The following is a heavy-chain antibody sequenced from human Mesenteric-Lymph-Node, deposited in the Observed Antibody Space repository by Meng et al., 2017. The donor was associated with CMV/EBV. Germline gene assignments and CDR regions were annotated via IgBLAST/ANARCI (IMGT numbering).Heavy chain of an antibody. CDR3: AKDYSRKRLGELYF. V-gene: IGHV3-23*03. Sequence: GGSLRLSCAASGFTFSSSVLTWVRQAPGKGLEWVSTIYSADGTTFYADSVRGRFTISGDNAKNTVYLQMNSLRAEDTAVYYCAKDYSRKRLGELYFWGQGTLVTVSS. CDR2: IYSADGTT. D-gene: IGHD3-16*01. J-gene: IGHJ4*02. CDR1: GFTFSSSV.